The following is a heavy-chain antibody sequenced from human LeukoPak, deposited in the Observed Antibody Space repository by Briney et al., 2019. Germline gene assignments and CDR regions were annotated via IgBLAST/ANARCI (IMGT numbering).Heavy chain of an antibody. CDR3: ARDEGYYYDSSGYYYSGTRHNWFDP. Sequence: SETLSLTCTVSGYSISSGYYWGWIRQPPGKGLEWIGSIYHSGSTYYNPSLKSRVTISVDTSKNQFSLKLSSVTAADTAVYYCARDEGYYYDSSGYYYSGTRHNWFDPWGQGTLVTVSS. V-gene: IGHV4-38-2*02. D-gene: IGHD3-22*01. J-gene: IGHJ5*02. CDR1: GYSISSGYY. CDR2: IYHSGST.